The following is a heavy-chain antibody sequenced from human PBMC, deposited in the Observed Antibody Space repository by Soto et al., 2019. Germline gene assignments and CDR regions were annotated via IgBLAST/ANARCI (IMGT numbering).Heavy chain of an antibody. CDR2: MSHSGGS. CDR1: GGFVTSGSYY. V-gene: IGHV4-34*01. D-gene: IGHD1-1*01. J-gene: IGHJ3*02. Sequence: QVQLQQWGAGLLKPSETLSLTCAVYGGFVTSGSYYWSWIRQPPGKGLEWIGEMSHSGGSHFDPSLKSRVTITVDTSKNQFNLKMSSVTAADTALYYCARVERGTATTVVDAFDICGPGTMVTVSS. CDR3: ARVERGTATTVVDAFDI.